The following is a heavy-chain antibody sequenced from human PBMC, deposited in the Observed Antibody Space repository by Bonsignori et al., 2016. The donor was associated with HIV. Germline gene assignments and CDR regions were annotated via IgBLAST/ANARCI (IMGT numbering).Heavy chain of an antibody. V-gene: IGHV4-34*01. CDR2: INHSGST. CDR3: ARGRIVVVPAAGWGYWFDP. CDR1: GGSFSGYY. Sequence: GSLRLSCAVYGGSFSGYYWSWIRQPPGKGLEWIGEINHSGSTNYNPSLKSRVTISVDTSKNQFSLKLSSVTAADTAVYYCARGRIVVVPAAGWGYWFDPWGQGTLVTSPQ. D-gene: IGHD2-2*01. J-gene: IGHJ5*02.